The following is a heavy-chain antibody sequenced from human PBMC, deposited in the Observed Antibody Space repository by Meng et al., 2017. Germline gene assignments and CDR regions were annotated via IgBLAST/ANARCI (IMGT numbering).Heavy chain of an antibody. D-gene: IGHD3-22*01. J-gene: IGHJ4*02. V-gene: IGHV1-46*01. Sequence: LLLQSGADARQPWTSVKIPCKAPGYTFTSYYIHWGRQAPGQGLEWMGIFNPSGGSTSYAQKFQGRVTMTRDTSTSTVYMELSSLRSEDTAVYYCARDWYDSSGYYLVWGQGTLVTVSS. CDR2: FNPSGGST. CDR1: GYTFTSYY. CDR3: ARDWYDSSGYYLV.